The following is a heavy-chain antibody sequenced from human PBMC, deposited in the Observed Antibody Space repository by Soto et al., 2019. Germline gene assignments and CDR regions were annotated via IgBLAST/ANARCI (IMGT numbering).Heavy chain of an antibody. D-gene: IGHD3-9*01. Sequence: SVKVSCKASGGTFSSYSISWVRHAPGRGLEWMGGIIPIFGTANYAQKFQGRVTITADESTSTAYMELSSLRSEDTAVYYCASGAPYDIMTGYQTNSFHPWGQGTLVTVSS. CDR3: ASGAPYDIMTGYQTNSFHP. J-gene: IGHJ5*02. V-gene: IGHV1-69*13. CDR1: GGTFSSYS. CDR2: IIPIFGTA.